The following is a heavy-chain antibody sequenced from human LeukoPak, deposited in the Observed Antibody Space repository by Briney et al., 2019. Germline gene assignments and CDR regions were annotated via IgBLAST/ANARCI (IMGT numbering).Heavy chain of an antibody. D-gene: IGHD4-17*01. V-gene: IGHV1-18*01. CDR1: GYTFSSKG. J-gene: IGHJ4*02. CDR2: ISVYNGNT. CDR3: ARDINAYGDSPSDY. Sequence: GASVKVSCKTSGYTFSSKGITWVRHGPGQGLGWMGWISVYNGNTKYAQKLQGRVTMTTDTSTTTAYMELRSLRSDDTAMYYCARDINAYGDSPSDYWGQGTLVTVSS.